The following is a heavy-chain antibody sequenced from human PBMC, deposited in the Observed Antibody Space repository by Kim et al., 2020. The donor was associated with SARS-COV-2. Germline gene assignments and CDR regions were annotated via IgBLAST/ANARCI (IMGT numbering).Heavy chain of an antibody. D-gene: IGHD3-3*01. J-gene: IGHJ5*02. CDR3: ARFFSFWSGFDD. CDR2: ISLSGKT. Sequence: SETLSLTCTVPGDSINSGSHSWTWLRQPTGKGLEWIGYISLSGKTSYTPSLQSRVTISSDRSKRQFSLRLTSVTAADTAVYFCARFFSFWSGFDDWGPGALV. V-gene: IGHV4-30-2*01. CDR1: GDSINSGSHS.